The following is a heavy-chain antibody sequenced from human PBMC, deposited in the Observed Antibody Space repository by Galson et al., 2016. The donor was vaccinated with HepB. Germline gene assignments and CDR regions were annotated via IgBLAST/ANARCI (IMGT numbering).Heavy chain of an antibody. V-gene: IGHV3-7*03. Sequence: SLRLSCAASGFTSSDYAMAWVRQAPGKGLEWVANIKQDGSAKYYGDSVKGRFTISRDNAKNTLFLQMNGLRADDTAVYYCARDIYEGAMDVWGKGTTVTVSS. J-gene: IGHJ6*03. CDR3: ARDIYEGAMDV. CDR2: IKQDGSAK. D-gene: IGHD5/OR15-5a*01. CDR1: GFTSSDYA.